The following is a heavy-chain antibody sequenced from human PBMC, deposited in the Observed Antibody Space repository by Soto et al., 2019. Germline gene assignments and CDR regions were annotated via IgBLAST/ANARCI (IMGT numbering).Heavy chain of an antibody. Sequence: GSLRLSCGASGFTFSNYYMSWIRQAPGKGLEWVSYISSTGRTIYYADSVKGRFTVSRDNAQNSLSLKLNSLRVEDTAVYYCARSYSSGWEFDYWGQGTQVTVSS. J-gene: IGHJ4*02. CDR1: GFTFSNYY. CDR3: ARSYSSGWEFDY. CDR2: ISSTGRTI. D-gene: IGHD6-19*01. V-gene: IGHV3-11*01.